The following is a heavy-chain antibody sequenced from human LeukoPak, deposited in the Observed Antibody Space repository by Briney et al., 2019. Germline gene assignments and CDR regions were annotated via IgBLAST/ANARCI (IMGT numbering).Heavy chain of an antibody. J-gene: IGHJ5*02. CDR1: GYTFTGYY. CDR2: INPNSGGT. D-gene: IGHD4-17*01. Sequence: ASVKVSCKASGYTFTGYYMRWVRQAPGQGLEWMGWINPNSGGTNYAQKFQGRVTMTRDTSISTAYMELSRLRSDDTAVYYCARDSTVTSWFDPWGQGTLVTVSS. V-gene: IGHV1-2*02. CDR3: ARDSTVTSWFDP.